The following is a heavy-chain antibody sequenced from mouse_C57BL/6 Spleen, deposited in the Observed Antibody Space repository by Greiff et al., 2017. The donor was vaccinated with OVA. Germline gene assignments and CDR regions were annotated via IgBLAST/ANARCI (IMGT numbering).Heavy chain of an antibody. CDR2: ISGGGGNT. CDR3: AGQMDYGSSSHWYFDV. J-gene: IGHJ1*03. D-gene: IGHD1-1*01. Sequence: EVKLVESGGGLVKPGGSLKLSCAASGFTFSSYTMSWVRQTPEKRLEWVATISGGGGNTYYPDSVKGRFTISRDNAKNTLYLQMSSLRSEDTALYYCAGQMDYGSSSHWYFDVWGTGTTVTVSS. CDR1: GFTFSSYT. V-gene: IGHV5-9*01.